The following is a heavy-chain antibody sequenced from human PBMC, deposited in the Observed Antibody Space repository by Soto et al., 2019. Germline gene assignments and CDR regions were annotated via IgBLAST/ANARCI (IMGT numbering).Heavy chain of an antibody. CDR3: ARNYYDSSGRDYLDY. CDR1: GYTFTAYY. J-gene: IGHJ4*02. Sequence: ASVKVSCKASGYTFTAYYIHWVRQAPGQGLEWMGWINPITGGTNYAPNFQGRVTMTRDTSISTAYMELSSLRSDDTALYYCARNYYDSSGRDYLDYWGQGTLVTVSS. V-gene: IGHV1-2*02. D-gene: IGHD3-22*01. CDR2: INPITGGT.